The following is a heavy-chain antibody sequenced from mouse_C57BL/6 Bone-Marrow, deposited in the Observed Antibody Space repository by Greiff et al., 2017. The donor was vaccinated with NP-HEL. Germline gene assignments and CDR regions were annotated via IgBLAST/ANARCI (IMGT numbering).Heavy chain of an antibody. Sequence: EVMLVESGGGLVQPGGSLKLSCAASGFTFSDYYMYWVRQTPEKRLEWVAYISNGGGSTYYPDTVKGRFTISRDNAKNTLYLQMSRLKSEDTAMYYCARQGRPTTAFDYWGQGTTLTVSS. V-gene: IGHV5-12*01. J-gene: IGHJ2*01. CDR1: GFTFSDYY. CDR3: ARQGRPTTAFDY. CDR2: ISNGGGST. D-gene: IGHD1-2*01.